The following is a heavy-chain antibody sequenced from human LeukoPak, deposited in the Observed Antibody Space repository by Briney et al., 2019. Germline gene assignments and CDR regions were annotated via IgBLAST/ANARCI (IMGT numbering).Heavy chain of an antibody. V-gene: IGHV3-21*01. D-gene: IGHD2-15*01. CDR2: ISSSSNFI. J-gene: IGHJ4*02. CDR3: ATSWYCSGGSCHYRAFNY. CDR1: GLTFSSYS. Sequence: PGGSLRLSCAASGLTFSSYSMNWVRQAPGKGLEWVSSISSSSNFIKFADSVKGRFTISRDNVKNSLYLQMNSLGAEDTAVYYCATSWYCSGGSCHYRAFNYWGQGTQVTVSS.